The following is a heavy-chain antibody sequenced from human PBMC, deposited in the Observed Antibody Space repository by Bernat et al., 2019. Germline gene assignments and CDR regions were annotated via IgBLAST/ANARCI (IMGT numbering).Heavy chain of an antibody. V-gene: IGHV3-30*01. CDR3: ARGDSAIVLVRYFDY. CDR2: ISYDGNNQ. D-gene: IGHD2-8*02. CDR1: GLTFTYSA. J-gene: IGHJ4*02. Sequence: QVHLVESGGVVVQPGRSLRLSCAASGLTFTYSAMHWVRQAPGKGLEWVAVISYDGNNQYYEDSVKGRFTISRENSKNTLYLQMNSLSPEDTAVYYCARGDSAIVLVRYFDYWGQGTLVTVSS.